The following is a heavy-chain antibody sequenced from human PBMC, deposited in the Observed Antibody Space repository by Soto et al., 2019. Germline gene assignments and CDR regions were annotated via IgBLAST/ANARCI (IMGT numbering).Heavy chain of an antibody. J-gene: IGHJ4*02. D-gene: IGHD2-2*01. CDR3: AKVQRIAVVLESFDC. Sequence: GSLRLSCAASGFTFSNYAMSWVRQAPGKGLEWVSGLSGSGGSTYYADSVKGRFTISRDNSKNTLYLQMNSLRAEDTAVYFCAKVQRIAVVLESFDCWGQGTLVTVSS. CDR2: LSGSGGST. V-gene: IGHV3-23*01. CDR1: GFTFSNYA.